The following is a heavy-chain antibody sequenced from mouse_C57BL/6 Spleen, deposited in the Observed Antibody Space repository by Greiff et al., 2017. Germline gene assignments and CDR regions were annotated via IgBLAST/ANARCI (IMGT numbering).Heavy chain of an antibody. CDR1: GYTFTSYW. D-gene: IGHD2-3*01. CDR2: IDPSDSDT. Sequence: QVQLQQPGAELVMPGASVKLSCTASGYTFTSYWMHWVKQRPGQGLEWIGEIDPSDSDTNYTQKFKGKSTLTVDKSSSTAYMQLNSLTSEDSAVYNCATYDGYCVWFAYWGQGTLVTVSA. V-gene: IGHV1-69*01. CDR3: ATYDGYCVWFAY. J-gene: IGHJ3*01.